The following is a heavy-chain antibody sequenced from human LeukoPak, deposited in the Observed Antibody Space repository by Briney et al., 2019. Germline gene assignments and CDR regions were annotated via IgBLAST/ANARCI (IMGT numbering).Heavy chain of an antibody. CDR1: GYSFTSYW. D-gene: IGHD3-16*01. J-gene: IGHJ4*02. V-gene: IGHV5-51*07. CDR3: ARHAYDYVWGSPPTPDY. CDR2: IYPGDSDT. Sequence: GESLKISCKGSGYSFTSYWIGWVHQMPGKGLEWMGIIYPGDSDTRYSPSFQGQVTISADKSISTAYLQWSSLKASDTAMYYCARHAYDYVWGSPPTPDYWGQGTLVTVSS.